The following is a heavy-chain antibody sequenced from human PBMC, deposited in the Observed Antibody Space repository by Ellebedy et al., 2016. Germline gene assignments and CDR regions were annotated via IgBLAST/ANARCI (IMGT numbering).Heavy chain of an antibody. V-gene: IGHV3-23*01. CDR3: ARLANFHTWLYYYDSSGYLDY. D-gene: IGHD3-22*01. CDR2: ISGSGGST. CDR1: GFTFSSYA. Sequence: GGSLRLSCAASGFTFSSYAMSWVRQAPGKGLEWVSAISGSGGSTYYADSVKGRFTISRDNSKNTLYLQMNSLRAEDTAVYYCARLANFHTWLYYYDSSGYLDYWGQGTLVTVSS. J-gene: IGHJ4*02.